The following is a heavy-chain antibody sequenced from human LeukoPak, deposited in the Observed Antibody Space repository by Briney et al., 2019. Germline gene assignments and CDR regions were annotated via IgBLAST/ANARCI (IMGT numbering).Heavy chain of an antibody. CDR2: IYSGGSS. Sequence: GGSLRLSCAASGFTVSSNYMSWVRQAPGKGLEWVSVIYSGGSSYYADSVKGRFTISRDNSKNTLYLQMNSLRAEDTAVYYCARGVGPRGVDWFDSWGQGTLVTVSS. D-gene: IGHD2-15*01. J-gene: IGHJ5*01. CDR3: ARGVGPRGVDWFDS. CDR1: GFTVSSNY. V-gene: IGHV3-53*01.